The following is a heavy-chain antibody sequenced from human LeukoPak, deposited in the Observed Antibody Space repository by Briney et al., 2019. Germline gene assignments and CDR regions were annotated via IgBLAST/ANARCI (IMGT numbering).Heavy chain of an antibody. J-gene: IGHJ4*02. CDR2: IIPILGIA. CDR1: GGTFSSYA. D-gene: IGHD4-4*01. V-gene: IGHV1-69*04. CDR3: ARDDYSNLRLSYYFDY. Sequence: ASVKVSCKASGGTFSSYAISWVRQAPGQGLEWMGRIIPILGIANYAQKFQGRVTITADKSTSTAYMELSSLRSEDTAVYYCARDDYSNLRLSYYFDYWGQGTLVTVSS.